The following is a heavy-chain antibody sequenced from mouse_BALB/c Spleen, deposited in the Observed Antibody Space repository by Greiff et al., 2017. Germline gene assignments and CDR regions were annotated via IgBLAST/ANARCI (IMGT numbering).Heavy chain of an antibody. V-gene: IGHV1-80*01. CDR2: IYPGDGDT. CDR1: GFNIKDYY. D-gene: IGHD2-3*01. CDR3: ARGWLLGYAMDY. J-gene: IGHJ4*01. Sequence: VMLVESGAELVRSGASVKLSCTASGFNIKDYYMHWVKQRPGQGLEWIGQIYPGDGDTNYNGKFKGKATLTADKSSSTAYMQLSSLTSEDSAVYFCARGWLLGYAMDYWGQGTSVTVSS.